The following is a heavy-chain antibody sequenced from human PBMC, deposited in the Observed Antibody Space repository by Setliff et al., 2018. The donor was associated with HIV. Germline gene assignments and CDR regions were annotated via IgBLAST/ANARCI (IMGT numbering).Heavy chain of an antibody. Sequence: SGGSLRLSCAASGFTFSDVWVNWVRQAPGRGLEWVGRIKNRPAGGTTEYAAPVKGRFTISRDDSKNMAYLQMNSLKIEDTGFYFCTREIRDGYPRSSNWGQGTLVTVSS. CDR3: TREIRDGYPRSSN. CDR1: GFTFSDVW. D-gene: IGHD3-10*01. V-gene: IGHV3-15*01. CDR2: IKNRPAGGTT. J-gene: IGHJ4*02.